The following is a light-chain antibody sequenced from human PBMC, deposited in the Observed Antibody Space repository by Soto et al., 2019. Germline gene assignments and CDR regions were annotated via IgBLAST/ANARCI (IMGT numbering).Light chain of an antibody. Sequence: AIQMTQSPSSLSTSVGDRVIITCRASQAIRNDLGWYQQKPGKAPKLLIYTASTLQSAVPSRFSGSGSGADFTLTIRSLQPEDSATYYCLHDYSYPRTFGQGTKVEIK. V-gene: IGKV1-6*01. CDR3: LHDYSYPRT. CDR1: QAIRND. CDR2: TAS. J-gene: IGKJ1*01.